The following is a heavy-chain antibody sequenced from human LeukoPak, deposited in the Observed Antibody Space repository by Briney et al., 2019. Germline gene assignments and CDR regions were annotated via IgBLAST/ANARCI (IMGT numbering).Heavy chain of an antibody. V-gene: IGHV3-11*05. CDR2: IPSTSSYT. Sequence: GGSLRLSCVASGFTFSDYYMSWIRQAPGKGLEWVSYIPSTSSYTSYADSVKGRFTISRDNAKNSLYLQMNSLRAEDTAVYYCARATNTAAGTPTLAIDYWGQGTLVTVSS. CDR3: ARATNTAAGTPTLAIDY. D-gene: IGHD6-13*01. J-gene: IGHJ4*02. CDR1: GFTFSDYY.